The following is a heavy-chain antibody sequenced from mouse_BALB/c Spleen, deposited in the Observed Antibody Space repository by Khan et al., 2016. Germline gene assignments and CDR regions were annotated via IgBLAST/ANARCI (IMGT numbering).Heavy chain of an antibody. J-gene: IGHJ3*01. D-gene: IGHD1-2*01. CDR1: GFNIKDTY. CDR3: APYGRVCAY. Sequence: VQLQQSGAELVQPGASVKLSCTASGFNIKDTYMHWVKQRPEQGLEWIGRIDSANANTEDDPKFQGKDTITAHTSSNTAHPQLTSLTSEDTAVYYCAPYGRVCAYWGQGTLVTVSA. CDR2: IDSANANT. V-gene: IGHV14-3*02.